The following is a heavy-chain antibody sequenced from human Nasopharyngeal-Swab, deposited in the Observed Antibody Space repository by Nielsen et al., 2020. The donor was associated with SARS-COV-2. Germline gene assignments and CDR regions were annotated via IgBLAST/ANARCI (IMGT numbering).Heavy chain of an antibody. CDR1: GFSFSDYY. J-gene: IGHJ4*02. V-gene: IGHV3-11*04. Sequence: GESLKLSCAASGFSFSDYYMSWIRQAPGKGLEWISYISSSGGTIYSADSVKGRFTISRDNAKNSLYLQMNSLRAEDSAVYYCAREVDSYDSSGYWSFWGQGTLVTVSS. CDR2: ISSSGGTI. D-gene: IGHD3-22*01. CDR3: AREVDSYDSSGYWSF.